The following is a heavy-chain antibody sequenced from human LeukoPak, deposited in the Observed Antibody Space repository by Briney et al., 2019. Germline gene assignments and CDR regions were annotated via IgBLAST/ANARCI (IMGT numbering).Heavy chain of an antibody. CDR3: AKGSSSSEWFDY. CDR1: GFTFSSYA. D-gene: IGHD6-6*01. V-gene: IGHV3-23*01. CDR2: ISGSGGGT. J-gene: IGHJ4*02. Sequence: GGSLRLSCAASGFTFSSYAMSWVRQAPGKGLEWVSAISGSGGGTYYADSVKGRFTISRDNSKNTLYLQMNSLRAEDTAVYYCAKGSSSSEWFDYWGQGTLVTVSS.